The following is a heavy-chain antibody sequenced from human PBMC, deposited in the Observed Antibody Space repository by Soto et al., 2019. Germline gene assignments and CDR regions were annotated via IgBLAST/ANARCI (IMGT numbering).Heavy chain of an antibody. D-gene: IGHD3-22*01. V-gene: IGHV3-23*01. CDR3: AKDSFSNYYDSSGPTGGDAFDI. Sequence: GGSLRLSCAASGFTFSSYAMSWVRQAPGKGLEWVSAISGSGGSTYYADSVKGRFTISRDNSKNTLYLQMNSLRAEDTAVYYCAKDSFSNYYDSSGPTGGDAFDIWGQGTMVTVSS. J-gene: IGHJ3*02. CDR2: ISGSGGST. CDR1: GFTFSSYA.